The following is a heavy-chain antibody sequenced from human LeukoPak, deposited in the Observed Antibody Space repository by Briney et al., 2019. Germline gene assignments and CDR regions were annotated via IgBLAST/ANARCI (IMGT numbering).Heavy chain of an antibody. J-gene: IGHJ4*02. Sequence: AGGSLRLSCGTSGFTFRSYGMHWVRQAPGKGLEWVAFLRYDGSNKDYADSVKGRFTISRDNSKNTLDLEMNSLRAEDTAVYYCGKDASNLVAATAIDSWGQGTLVTVSS. CDR1: GFTFRSYG. V-gene: IGHV3-30*02. CDR3: GKDASNLVAATAIDS. CDR2: LRYDGSNK. D-gene: IGHD2-15*01.